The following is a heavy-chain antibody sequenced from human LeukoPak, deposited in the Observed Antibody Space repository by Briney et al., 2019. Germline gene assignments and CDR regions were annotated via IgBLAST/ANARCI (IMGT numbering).Heavy chain of an antibody. V-gene: IGHV4-34*01. D-gene: IGHD3-10*01. Sequence: PSETLSLTCAVYGGSFSGYYWSWIRQPPGKGLEWIGEINHSGSTNYNPSLKSRVTISVDTSKNQFSLKLSSVTAADTAVYYCARHFFWAGSAPFDYWGQGTLVTVSS. CDR1: GGSFSGYY. CDR2: INHSGST. J-gene: IGHJ4*02. CDR3: ARHFFWAGSAPFDY.